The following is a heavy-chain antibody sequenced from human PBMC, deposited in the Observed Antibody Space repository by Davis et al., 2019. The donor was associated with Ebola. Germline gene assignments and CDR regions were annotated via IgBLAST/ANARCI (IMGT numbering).Heavy chain of an antibody. CDR2: VNTIGDT. J-gene: IGHJ2*01. V-gene: IGHV3-13*01. D-gene: IGHD2-2*01. CDR3: ARAFCSPSSCFWSLDV. CDR1: EFTFSTYE. Sequence: GGSLRLSCAASEFTFSTYEMHWVRQGPGKGLEWVAMVNTIGDTYYSDSVKGRFTASRDNDKNSFYLQMNSLTTGDTAVYFCARAFCSPSSCFWSLDVWGRGTLVTVSS.